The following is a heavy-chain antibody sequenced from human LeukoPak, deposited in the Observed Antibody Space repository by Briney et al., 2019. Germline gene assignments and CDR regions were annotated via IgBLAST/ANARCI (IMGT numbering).Heavy chain of an antibody. CDR1: GGSFSGYY. V-gene: IGHV4-34*01. J-gene: IGHJ4*02. CDR2: INHCGST. Sequence: SETLSLTCAVYGGSFSGYYWSWIRQPPGKGLEWIGEINHCGSTNYNPSLKSRVTISVDTSKNQFSLKLSSVTAADTAVYYCAREVTYYDSSGYLDYWGQGTLVTVSS. D-gene: IGHD3-22*01. CDR3: AREVTYYDSSGYLDY.